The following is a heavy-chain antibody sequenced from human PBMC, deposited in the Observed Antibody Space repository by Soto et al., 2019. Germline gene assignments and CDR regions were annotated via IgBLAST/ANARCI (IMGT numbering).Heavy chain of an antibody. V-gene: IGHV5-10-1*01. CDR2: IDPSDSYT. CDR1: GYSFTSYW. Sequence: GESLKISCKGSGYSFTSYWISWVRQMPGKGLEWMGRIDPSDSYTNYSPSFQGHVTISADKSISTAYLQWSSLKASDTAMYYCARHGGGYGLATYYYYGMDVWGKGTTVTVSS. CDR3: ARHGGGYGLATYYYYGMDV. D-gene: IGHD5-12*01. J-gene: IGHJ6*04.